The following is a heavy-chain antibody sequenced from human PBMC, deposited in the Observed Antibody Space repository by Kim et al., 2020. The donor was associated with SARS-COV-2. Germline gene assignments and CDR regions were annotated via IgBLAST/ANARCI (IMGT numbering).Heavy chain of an antibody. V-gene: IGHV1-18*01. CDR3: ARGANYFDY. J-gene: IGHJ4*02. Sequence: SGDTYYAQNFQGRVTMTPATSTDTAYLELRSLRSDDTAVYYCARGANYFDYWGQGTLVTVSS. CDR2: SGDT.